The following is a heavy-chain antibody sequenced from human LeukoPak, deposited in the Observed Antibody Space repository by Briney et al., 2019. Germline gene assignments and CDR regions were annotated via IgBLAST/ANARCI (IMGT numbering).Heavy chain of an antibody. Sequence: SQTLSLTCAVYGGSFSGYYWSWIRQPPGKGLEWIGEINHSGSTNYNPSLKSRVTISVDTSKNQFSLKLSSVTAADTAVYYCARGRGRYYYYYYMDVWGKGTTVTVSS. J-gene: IGHJ6*03. CDR1: GGSFSGYY. V-gene: IGHV4-34*01. CDR2: INHSGST. D-gene: IGHD3-10*01. CDR3: ARGRGRYYYYYYMDV.